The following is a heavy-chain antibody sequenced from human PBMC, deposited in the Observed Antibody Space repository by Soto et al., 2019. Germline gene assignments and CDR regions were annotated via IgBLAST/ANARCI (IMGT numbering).Heavy chain of an antibody. CDR1: GYTFTSYG. D-gene: IGHD3-3*01. V-gene: IGHV1-18*01. CDR2: ISAYNGNT. Sequence: ASVKVSCKASGYTFTSYGISWVRQAPGQGLEWMGWISAYNGNTNYAQKLQGRVTMTTDTSTSTAYMELRSLRSDDTAVYYCARDTKPTYDFWSGYTRGRWFDPWGQGTLVTVSS. J-gene: IGHJ5*02. CDR3: ARDTKPTYDFWSGYTRGRWFDP.